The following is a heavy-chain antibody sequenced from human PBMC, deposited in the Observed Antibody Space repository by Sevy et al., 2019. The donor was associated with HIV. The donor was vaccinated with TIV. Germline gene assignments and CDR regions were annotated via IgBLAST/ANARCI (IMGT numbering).Heavy chain of an antibody. CDR2: IYYTGSA. Sequence: ETLSLTCRVSGGSIRSYFWTWIRQPPGKGLEWIGHIYYTGSANYNPSLKSRVTISIDKSKSQFSLNLSSVTAADTAVYYCARDDASNPRVSDYWGQGALVTVSS. V-gene: IGHV4-59*01. J-gene: IGHJ4*02. CDR1: GGSIRSYF. CDR3: ARDDASNPRVSDY.